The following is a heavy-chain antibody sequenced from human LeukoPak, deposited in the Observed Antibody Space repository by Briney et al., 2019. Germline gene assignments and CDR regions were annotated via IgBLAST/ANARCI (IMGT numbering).Heavy chain of an antibody. CDR2: IYYSGST. J-gene: IGHJ3*02. Sequence: PSETLSLTCTVSGGSISSYYWSWIRQPPGKGLEWIGYIYYSGSTNYTPSLKSRVTISVDTSKNQFSLKLSSVIAADSAVYYCARDSPYHDGYCSGGSCYSGGGAFDIWGQGTMVTVSS. CDR1: GGSISSYY. CDR3: ARDSPYHDGYCSGGSCYSGGGAFDI. V-gene: IGHV4-59*01. D-gene: IGHD2-15*01.